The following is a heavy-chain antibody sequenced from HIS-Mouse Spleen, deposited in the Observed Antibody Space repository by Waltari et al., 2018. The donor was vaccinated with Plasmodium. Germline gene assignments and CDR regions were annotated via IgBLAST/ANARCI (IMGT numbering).Heavy chain of an antibody. CDR3: ARLRRANWGMADAFDI. CDR1: GFTFSSYW. D-gene: IGHD7-27*01. J-gene: IGHJ3*02. CDR2: IKKKGSGK. V-gene: IGHV3-7*01. Sequence: EVQLVESGGGLVQPGGSLRLSCAASGFTFSSYWMSWVRQAPGKGLGGGEKIKKKGSGKYYVESVKGRFTISRDNAKNSLYLQMNSRRAEDTAVYYCARLRRANWGMADAFDIWGQGTMVTVSS.